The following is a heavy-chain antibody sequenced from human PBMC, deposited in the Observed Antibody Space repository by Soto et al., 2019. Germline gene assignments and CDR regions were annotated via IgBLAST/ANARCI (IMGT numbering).Heavy chain of an antibody. CDR3: ARDPLRSAFDI. Sequence: DVQLVESGGALVQPGGSLRLSCVASGFAFRSSWMSWVRQAPGKGLEFVTNIKEDGTVKNYVDSVKGRFTISRDNAKSSVYLQMSSLRVEDTAVYYCARDPLRSAFDIWGQGTMVIVSS. J-gene: IGHJ3*02. CDR2: IKEDGTVK. CDR1: GFAFRSSW. V-gene: IGHV3-7*04.